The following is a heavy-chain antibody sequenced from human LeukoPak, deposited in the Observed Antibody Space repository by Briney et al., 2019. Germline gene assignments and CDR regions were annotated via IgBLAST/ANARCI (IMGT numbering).Heavy chain of an antibody. CDR1: GFTFSSYS. J-gene: IGHJ4*02. V-gene: IGHV3-48*01. CDR2: ISSSSSAI. D-gene: IGHD6-19*01. Sequence: GGSLRLSCAASGFTFSSYSMNWVRQAPGKGLEWVSYISSSSSAIYYADSVKGRFTISRDNSKNTLYLQMNSLRAEDTAVYYCAKNGEGEQWLVHFDYWGQGTLVTVSS. CDR3: AKNGEGEQWLVHFDY.